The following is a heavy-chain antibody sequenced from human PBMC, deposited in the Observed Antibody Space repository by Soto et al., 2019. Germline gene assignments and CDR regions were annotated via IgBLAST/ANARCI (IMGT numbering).Heavy chain of an antibody. J-gene: IGHJ4*02. Sequence: EVQLVESGGGLVQPGGSLRLSCAASGFTFSRLWMTWVRQAPGKGLEWVANINQDGSGKYYVDSVKGRFTISRDNAKHLLFLQMNSLRAEDTALYYCTSRPSDFNYYGVFDYWGQGTPVTVSS. V-gene: IGHV3-7*03. CDR1: GFTFSRLW. CDR3: TSRPSDFNYYGVFDY. D-gene: IGHD3-22*01. CDR2: INQDGSGK.